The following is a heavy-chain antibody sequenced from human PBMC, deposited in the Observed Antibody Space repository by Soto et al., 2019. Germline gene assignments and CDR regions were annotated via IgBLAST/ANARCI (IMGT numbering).Heavy chain of an antibody. J-gene: IGHJ6*02. D-gene: IGHD2-2*03. CDR2: ISSSSSTI. V-gene: IGHV3-48*02. CDR1: GFTFSRYG. CDR3: ARDGYCVSTTCYFLPDV. Sequence: EVPVVESGGGLVQPGGSLRLSCAASGFTFSRYGMNWDRQAPGKGLEWVAYISSSSSTIYYADSVKGRFTISRDNAKNSLYLQMNSLRDEDTAVYYCARDGYCVSTTCYFLPDVWGQGTTVTVSS.